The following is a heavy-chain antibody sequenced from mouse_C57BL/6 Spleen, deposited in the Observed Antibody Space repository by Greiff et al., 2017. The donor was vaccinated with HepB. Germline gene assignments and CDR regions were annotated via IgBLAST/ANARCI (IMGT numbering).Heavy chain of an antibody. Sequence: QVQLQQPGAELVKPGASVKLSCKASGYTFTSYWMQWVKQRPGQGLEWIGEIDPSDSYTNYNQKFKGKATLTVDTSSSTAYMQLSSLTSEDSAVYYCARPFYYGRSYAMDYWGQGTSVTVSS. CDR2: IDPSDSYT. CDR1: GYTFTSYW. D-gene: IGHD1-1*01. V-gene: IGHV1-50*01. CDR3: ARPFYYGRSYAMDY. J-gene: IGHJ4*01.